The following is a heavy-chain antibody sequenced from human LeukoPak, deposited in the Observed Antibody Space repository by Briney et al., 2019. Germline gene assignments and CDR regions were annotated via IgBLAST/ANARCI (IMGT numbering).Heavy chain of an antibody. CDR3: AREGTVVGVAPFDY. Sequence: ASVKVSCKASGYRFSDYYIHWVRQAPGQGFDWMGWVNPKSGGTLYPQNFQGRVTMTRDTSIRTHYMEVTRLRSDDTAVYYCAREGTVVGVAPFDYWGQGTLVTVSS. CDR2: VNPKSGGT. V-gene: IGHV1-2*02. CDR1: GYRFSDYY. D-gene: IGHD3-3*01. J-gene: IGHJ4*02.